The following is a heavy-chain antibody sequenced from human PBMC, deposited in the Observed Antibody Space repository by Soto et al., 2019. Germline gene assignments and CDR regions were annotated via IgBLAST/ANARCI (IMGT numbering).Heavy chain of an antibody. Sequence: QLQLQESGPGLVKPSEALSLTCTVSGGSITSSNYYWDWIRQPPGKGLEWIGSIYYSGSTYYNPSLKSRVTISIDTSKSQFSLNLSSVTAADTALYYCARRLWDGYVVFDYWGQGTLVTVSS. D-gene: IGHD5-12*01. J-gene: IGHJ4*02. V-gene: IGHV4-39*01. CDR2: IYYSGST. CDR1: GGSITSSNYY. CDR3: ARRLWDGYVVFDY.